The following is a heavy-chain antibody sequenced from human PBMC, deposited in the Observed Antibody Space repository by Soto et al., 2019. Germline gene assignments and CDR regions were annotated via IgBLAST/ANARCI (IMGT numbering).Heavy chain of an antibody. D-gene: IGHD3-22*01. CDR3: ATELRLGTYYYFAFEI. V-gene: IGHV3-66*01. CDR2: INSGGSP. CDR1: GITVSSNY. J-gene: IGHJ3*02. Sequence: EVQLVESGGGLVQPGGSLRLSCAASGITVSSNYMSWVRQAPGKGLEWVSVINSGGSPYYVGSVKGRFTISRDNSQNTLYLQFNRLRVEDTAVYYCATELRLGTYYYFAFEIRGQGTRLTVSS.